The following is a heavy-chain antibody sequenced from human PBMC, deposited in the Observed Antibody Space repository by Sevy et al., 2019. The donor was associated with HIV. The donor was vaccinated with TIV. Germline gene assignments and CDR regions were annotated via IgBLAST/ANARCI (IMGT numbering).Heavy chain of an antibody. D-gene: IGHD6-13*01. Sequence: GGSLRLSCAASGFTFSSYWMSWVRQAPGKGLERVANIKQDGSEKYYVDSVKGRFTISRDNAKNSLYLQMNSLRSEDTAVYYCARDLRSWSCFDYWGQGTLVHVSS. CDR3: ARDLRSWSCFDY. CDR2: IKQDGSEK. V-gene: IGHV3-7*01. J-gene: IGHJ4*02. CDR1: GFTFSSYW.